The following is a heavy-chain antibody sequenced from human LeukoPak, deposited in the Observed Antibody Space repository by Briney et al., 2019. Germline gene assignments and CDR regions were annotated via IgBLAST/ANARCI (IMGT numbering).Heavy chain of an antibody. CDR1: GASISSRSYY. CDR3: ARLSQFASSFYFEY. J-gene: IGHJ4*02. V-gene: IGHV4-39*01. Sequence: ASETLSLTCTVSGASISSRSYYWGWIRQPPGKGLEWIGSIYYTGSTYCNPSLKSRVTISVDTSKNQFSLKLSSVTAADTAVYYCARLSQFASSFYFEYWGQGILVPVSS. CDR2: IYYTGST. D-gene: IGHD2-2*01.